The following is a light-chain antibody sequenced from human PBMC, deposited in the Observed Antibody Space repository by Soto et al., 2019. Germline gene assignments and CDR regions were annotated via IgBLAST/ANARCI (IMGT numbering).Light chain of an antibody. J-gene: IGKJ3*01. CDR3: HQYSSPPFA. Sequence: IVMTQSPESLGVSLGERATINCKSNQTILYGSNNKYYLSWYQQKPGQPPKLLIYWASTRKYGVPERVSGSGSGTDFTLSITNLQAEDVAVYYCHQYSSPPFAFGPGTK. V-gene: IGKV4-1*01. CDR2: WAS. CDR1: QTILYGSNNKYY.